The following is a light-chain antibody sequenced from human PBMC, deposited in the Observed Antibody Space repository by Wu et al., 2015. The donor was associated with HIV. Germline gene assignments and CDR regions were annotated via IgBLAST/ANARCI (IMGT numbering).Light chain of an antibody. V-gene: IGKV3-11*01. J-gene: IGKJ5*01. CDR3: QHRYNWPLT. Sequence: EIVLTQSPATLSLSPGERATLSCRASQSVGNYLAWFQQKPGQAPRLLIYETSKRATAIPARFSGSGSETDFTLTISSLEPEDSAVYYCQHRYNWPLTFGQGTRLEIK. CDR1: QSVGNY. CDR2: ETS.